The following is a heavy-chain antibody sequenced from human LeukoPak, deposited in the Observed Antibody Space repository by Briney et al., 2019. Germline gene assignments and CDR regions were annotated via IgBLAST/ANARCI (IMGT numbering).Heavy chain of an antibody. D-gene: IGHD3-3*01. J-gene: IGHJ3*02. Sequence: SQTLSLTCTVSGGSISSGDYYWSWIRQPPGKGLEWIGYIYYSGSTYYNPSLKSRVTISVDTSKNQFSLKLSSVTAADTAVYYCARLIGVQSAFDIWGQGTMVTASS. CDR3: ARLIGVQSAFDI. CDR2: IYYSGST. V-gene: IGHV4-30-4*08. CDR1: GGSISSGDYY.